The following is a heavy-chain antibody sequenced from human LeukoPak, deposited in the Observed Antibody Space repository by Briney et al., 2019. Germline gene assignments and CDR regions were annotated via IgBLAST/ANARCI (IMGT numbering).Heavy chain of an antibody. Sequence: ASVKVSCKASGYIFTSYPIHWVRQAPGQRLEWMGWINTGNGNTKYSQKFEGRVTVTRDTSATAAYMELSSLRSEDTAVYYCARDRAMADYWGQGTLVTVSS. J-gene: IGHJ4*02. CDR1: GYIFTSYP. CDR3: ARDRAMADY. CDR2: INTGNGNT. V-gene: IGHV1-3*04. D-gene: IGHD5-18*01.